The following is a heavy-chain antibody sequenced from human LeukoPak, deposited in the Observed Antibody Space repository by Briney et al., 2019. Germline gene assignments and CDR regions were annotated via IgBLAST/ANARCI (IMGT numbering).Heavy chain of an antibody. Sequence: GGSLRLSCAASGFTFSSYAMSWVRQAPGKGLEWVSAISGSGGSTYYADSVKGRFTISRDNSKNTLYLQMNGLRAEDTAVYYCATGGRDYSDYSFASYCMDVWGKGTTVTVSS. CDR1: GFTFSSYA. CDR3: ATGGRDYSDYSFASYCMDV. D-gene: IGHD3-16*01. V-gene: IGHV3-23*01. J-gene: IGHJ6*03. CDR2: ISGSGGST.